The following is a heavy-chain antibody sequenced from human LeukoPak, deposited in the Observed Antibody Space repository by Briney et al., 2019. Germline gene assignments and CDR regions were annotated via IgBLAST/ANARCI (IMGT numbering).Heavy chain of an antibody. V-gene: IGHV3-21*01. CDR1: GFTFSSYS. CDR2: ISSSSSYI. CDR3: ARAPSPGCSSTSCYRY. J-gene: IGHJ4*02. D-gene: IGHD2-2*01. Sequence: PGGSLRLSCAASGFTFSSYSMNWVRQAPGKGLEWVSSISSSSSYIYYADSVKGRFTISRDNAKNSLYLQMNSLRAEDTAVYYCARAPSPGCSSTSCYRYWGQGTLVTVSS.